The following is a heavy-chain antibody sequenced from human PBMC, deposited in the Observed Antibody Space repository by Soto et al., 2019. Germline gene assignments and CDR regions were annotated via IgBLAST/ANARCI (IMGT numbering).Heavy chain of an antibody. CDR2: IYYSGST. CDR3: ARVWGYDFDY. V-gene: IGHV4-59*01. J-gene: IGHJ4*02. D-gene: IGHD2-21*01. Sequence: TLSLTCTVSGGSISSYYWSWIRQPPGKGLEWIGYIYYSGSTNYNPSLKSRVTMSVDTSKNQFSLKLSSVTAADTAVYYCARVWGYDFDYWGQGTLVNGS. CDR1: GGSISSYY.